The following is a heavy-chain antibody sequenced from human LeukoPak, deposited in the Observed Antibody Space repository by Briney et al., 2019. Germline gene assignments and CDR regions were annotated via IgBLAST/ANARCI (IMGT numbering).Heavy chain of an antibody. Sequence: GGSLRLSCAASGFTVSGNYMSWVRQAPGKGLEWVSVIYSGGSTYYADSVKGRFTISRDNSKNTLYVQMNTLRAEDTAVYYCARRVSGSYSPLDHWGQGTLVTVSS. CDR3: ARRVSGSYSPLDH. V-gene: IGHV3-53*01. D-gene: IGHD1-26*01. CDR2: IYSGGST. CDR1: GFTVSGNY. J-gene: IGHJ4*02.